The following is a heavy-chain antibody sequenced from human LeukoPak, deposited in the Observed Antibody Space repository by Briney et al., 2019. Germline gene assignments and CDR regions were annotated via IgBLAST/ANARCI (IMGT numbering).Heavy chain of an antibody. Sequence: GGPLRLSWRASGFTFRDYALSWVRQAPGKGLEWLSSITGEGGSTWYADSVKGRFTISRDNSRNTLYLQMSSLRGEDTAFFFCVKGSSGSRPYYFHYWGQGSLVTVSS. D-gene: IGHD3-10*01. CDR2: ITGEGGST. CDR1: GFTFRDYA. V-gene: IGHV3-23*01. J-gene: IGHJ4*02. CDR3: VKGSSGSRPYYFHY.